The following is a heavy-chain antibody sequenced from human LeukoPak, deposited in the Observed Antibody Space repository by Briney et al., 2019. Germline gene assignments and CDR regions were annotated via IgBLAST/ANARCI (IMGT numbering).Heavy chain of an antibody. D-gene: IGHD1-7*01. J-gene: IGHJ4*02. CDR1: GGTFSNYA. CDR2: IIPVFGTT. V-gene: IGHV1-69*13. CDR3: ARGGTYFDY. Sequence: SVKVSCKTSGGTFSNYAINWVRQAPGQGLEWMGEIIPVFGTTNYAQKFQGRVTITADASTSTAYMELSSLRSEDTALYYCARGGTYFDYWGQGTLVTVSS.